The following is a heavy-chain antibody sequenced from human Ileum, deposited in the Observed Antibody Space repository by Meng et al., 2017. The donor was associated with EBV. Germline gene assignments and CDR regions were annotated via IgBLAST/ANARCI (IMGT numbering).Heavy chain of an antibody. CDR3: ARESGRGYSSDY. Sequence: QVQVEQSGAEGKKPGSSVKVSCKASVGTFRNSAISWVRQAPGQGLEWMGGIIPMFGAPDYAQRFQDRVTITADESTSTVYMELNSLRSEDTAVYYCARESGRGYSSDYWGQGTLVTVSS. CDR1: VGTFRNSA. V-gene: IGHV1-69*01. J-gene: IGHJ4*02. CDR2: IIPMFGAP. D-gene: IGHD5-18*01.